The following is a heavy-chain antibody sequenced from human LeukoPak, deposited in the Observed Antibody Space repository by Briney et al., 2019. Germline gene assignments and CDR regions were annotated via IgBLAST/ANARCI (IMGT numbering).Heavy chain of an antibody. CDR2: IYYSGST. J-gene: IGHJ5*02. V-gene: IGHV4-59*08. Sequence: SETLSLTCTVSVGSISSYYWSWIRQPPGGGREWIGYIYYSGSTSYNPSLKSRVTISVHTSNTQFSQKLTNVNAADTAVYYSANQVTTKNWFDPWGQGTLVTVSS. D-gene: IGHD1-1*01. CDR3: ANQVTTKNWFDP. CDR1: VGSISSYY.